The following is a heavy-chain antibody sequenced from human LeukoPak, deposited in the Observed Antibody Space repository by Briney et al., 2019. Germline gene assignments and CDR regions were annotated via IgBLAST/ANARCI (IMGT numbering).Heavy chain of an antibody. CDR3: AKVVYCSSTSCYRGAFDI. Sequence: GVSLRLSCAASGFTFSSYAMSWVRQAPGKGLEWVSAISGSGGSTYYADSVKGRFTISRDNSKNTLYLQMNSLRAEDTAVYYCAKVVYCSSTSCYRGAFDIWGQGTMVTVSS. D-gene: IGHD2-2*01. J-gene: IGHJ3*02. CDR1: GFTFSSYA. CDR2: ISGSGGST. V-gene: IGHV3-23*01.